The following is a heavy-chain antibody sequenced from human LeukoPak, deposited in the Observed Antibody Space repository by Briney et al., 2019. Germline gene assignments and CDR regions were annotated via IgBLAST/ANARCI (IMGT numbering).Heavy chain of an antibody. D-gene: IGHD3-10*01. J-gene: IGHJ4*02. CDR3: ARGLGFGESFFDY. V-gene: IGHV3-13*04. CDR2: IGTAGDT. CDR1: GFTFSSYD. Sequence: PGGSPRLSCAASGFTFSSYDMHWVRQATGKGLEWVSAIGTAGDTYYPGSVKGRFTISRENAKNSLYLQMNSLRAGDTAVYYCARGLGFGESFFDYWGQGTLVTVSS.